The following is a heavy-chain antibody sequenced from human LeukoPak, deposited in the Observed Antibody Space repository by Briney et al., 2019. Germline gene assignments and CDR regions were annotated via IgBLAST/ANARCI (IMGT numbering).Heavy chain of an antibody. CDR3: TTGGYGGQFDY. CDR1: GFTFSSYA. V-gene: IGHV3-15*01. CDR2: IKSKTDGGTT. D-gene: IGHD5-12*01. J-gene: IGHJ4*02. Sequence: GGSLRLSCAGSGFTFSSYAMSWVRQAPGKGLEWVGRIKSKTDGGTTDYAAPVKGRFTISRDDSKNTLYLQMNSLKTEDTAVYYCTTGGYGGQFDYWGQGTLVTVSS.